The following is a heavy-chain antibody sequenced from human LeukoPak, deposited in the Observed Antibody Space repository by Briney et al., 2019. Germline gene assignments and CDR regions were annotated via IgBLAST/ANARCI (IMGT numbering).Heavy chain of an antibody. CDR2: INHSGST. D-gene: IGHD2-2*01. Sequence: SETLSLTRAVYGGSFSGYYWSWIRQPPGKGLEWIGEINHSGSTNYNPSLKSRVTISVDTSKNQFSLKLSSVTAADTAVYYCARGGGSGYCSSTSCYATQFDYWGQGTLVTVSS. V-gene: IGHV4-34*01. CDR3: ARGGGSGYCSSTSCYATQFDY. J-gene: IGHJ4*02. CDR1: GGSFSGYY.